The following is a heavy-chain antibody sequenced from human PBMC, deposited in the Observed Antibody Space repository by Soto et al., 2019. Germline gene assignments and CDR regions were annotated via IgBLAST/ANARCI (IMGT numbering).Heavy chain of an antibody. CDR2: IKSKTDGGTT. CDR1: GFTFSNAW. J-gene: IGHJ6*04. CDR3: TTATPKSYYYYGMDV. V-gene: IGHV3-15*07. Sequence: GGSLRLSCAASGFTFSNAWMNWVRQAPGNGLEWVGRIKSKTDGGTTDYAAPVKGRFTISRDDSKNTLYLQMNSLKTEDTAVYYCTTATPKSYYYYGMDVWGKGTTVTVSS.